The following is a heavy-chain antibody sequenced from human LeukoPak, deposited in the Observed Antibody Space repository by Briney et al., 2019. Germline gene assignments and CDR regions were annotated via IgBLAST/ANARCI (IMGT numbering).Heavy chain of an antibody. D-gene: IGHD2-21*01. Sequence: ASVKVSCKASGYTFIDYDINWVRQAPGQGLEWMGLMSPHNGHTEYAQNFQGRVTMTRDTSTGTAYMELRSLRSEDTAVYYCARRTPRCGGTCYDAFDVWGQGTMVTVSS. CDR3: ARRTPRCGGTCYDAFDV. J-gene: IGHJ3*01. CDR2: MSPHNGHT. CDR1: GYTFIDYD. V-gene: IGHV1-8*01.